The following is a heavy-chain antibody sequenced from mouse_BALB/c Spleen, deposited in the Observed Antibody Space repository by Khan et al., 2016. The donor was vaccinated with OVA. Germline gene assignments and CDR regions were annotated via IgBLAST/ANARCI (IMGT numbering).Heavy chain of an antibody. CDR1: GYSFTGYY. CDR3: GRISIITVEGFAY. Sequence: VQLQQSGPDLVKPGASVKISCKTSGYSFTGYYIHWVKQSQGKSLEWIGRVNPNNGGTTYNQKFKGKAILTVEKSSSTAYMELRRLTSEDAAVYYCGRISIITVEGFAYWGQGTLVTVSA. V-gene: IGHV1-18*01. D-gene: IGHD1-1*01. J-gene: IGHJ3*01. CDR2: VNPNNGGT.